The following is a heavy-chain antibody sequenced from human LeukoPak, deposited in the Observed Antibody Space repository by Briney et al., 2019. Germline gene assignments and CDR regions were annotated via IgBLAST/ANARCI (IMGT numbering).Heavy chain of an antibody. CDR1: GGSISSYH. Sequence: PSETLSLTCTVSGGSISSYHWSWIRQPPGKGLEWIGYIYYSGSTNYNPSLKSRVTISVDTSKNQFSLKLSSVTAADTAVYYCARVWSGYDYYYYYGMDVWGQGTTVTASS. V-gene: IGHV4-59*01. D-gene: IGHD5-12*01. J-gene: IGHJ6*02. CDR2: IYYSGST. CDR3: ARVWSGYDYYYYYGMDV.